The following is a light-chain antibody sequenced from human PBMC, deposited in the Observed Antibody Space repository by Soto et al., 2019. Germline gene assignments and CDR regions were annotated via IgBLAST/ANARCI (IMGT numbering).Light chain of an antibody. Sequence: DIQITQSPSTLSASVGARVTMTCRASQSVSNWLAWYQQKPGKAPKLLIYEASTLESGVPSRFSGRGSGTEFTLTITSLQPDDFATYYCQDYNSYLTTFGQGTKVDIK. J-gene: IGKJ1*01. V-gene: IGKV1-5*01. CDR1: QSVSNW. CDR3: QDYNSYLTT. CDR2: EAS.